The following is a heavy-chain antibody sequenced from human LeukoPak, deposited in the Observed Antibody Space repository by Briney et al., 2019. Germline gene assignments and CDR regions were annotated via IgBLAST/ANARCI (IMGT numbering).Heavy chain of an antibody. CDR1: GFTFSSYA. J-gene: IGHJ5*02. V-gene: IGHV3-30*04. CDR3: ARGVVGATNRGWFDP. Sequence: GRSLRLSCAASGFTFSSYAMHWVRQAPGKGLEWVAVISYDGSNKYYADSVKGRFTISRDNSKNTLYLQMNSLRAEDTAVYYCARGVVGATNRGWFDPWGQGTLVTVSS. CDR2: ISYDGSNK. D-gene: IGHD1-26*01.